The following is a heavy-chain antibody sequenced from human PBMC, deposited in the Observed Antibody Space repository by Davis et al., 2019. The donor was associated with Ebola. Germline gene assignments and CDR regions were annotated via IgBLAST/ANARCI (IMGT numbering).Heavy chain of an antibody. CDR1: GFTFSSYW. V-gene: IGHV3-7*01. Sequence: GESLKISCAASGFTFSSYWMSWVRQAPGKGLEWVANIKQDGSEKYYVDSVKGRFTISRDNAKNSLYLQMNSLRAEDTAVYYCARDGIVVVPAAIFYDYYGMDVWGQGTTVTVSS. CDR3: ARDGIVVVPAAIFYDYYGMDV. CDR2: IKQDGSEK. J-gene: IGHJ6*02. D-gene: IGHD2-2*01.